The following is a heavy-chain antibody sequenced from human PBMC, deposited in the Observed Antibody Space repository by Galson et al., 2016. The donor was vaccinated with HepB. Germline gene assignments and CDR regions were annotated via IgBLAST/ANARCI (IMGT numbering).Heavy chain of an antibody. V-gene: IGHV3-7*01. D-gene: IGHD2-8*01. CDR3: AKAGFCNGVSCPLEY. Sequence: SLRLSCAASGFTFSGFWMSWVRQAPGKGLEWVANIKQDGSEMYYVDSVKGRFTISRDNAKNSLYLQMNSLRAEDTAVYYCAKAGFCNGVSCPLEYWGQGTLVTVSS. J-gene: IGHJ4*02. CDR1: GFTFSGFW. CDR2: IKQDGSEM.